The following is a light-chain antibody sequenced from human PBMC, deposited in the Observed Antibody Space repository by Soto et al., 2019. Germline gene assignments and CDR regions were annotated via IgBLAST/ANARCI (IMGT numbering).Light chain of an antibody. J-gene: IGLJ3*02. CDR1: SSDVGGYKF. Sequence: QSALTQPASVSGSPGQSITISCTGTSSDVGGYKFVSWYQQHPGTAPKPIIYEVSNRPSGVSHRFSGSKSGNTATLTISGRQAEDEADYYCSSYTTTSTLEVFGGGTKLTVL. CDR3: SSYTTTSTLEV. CDR2: EVS. V-gene: IGLV2-14*01.